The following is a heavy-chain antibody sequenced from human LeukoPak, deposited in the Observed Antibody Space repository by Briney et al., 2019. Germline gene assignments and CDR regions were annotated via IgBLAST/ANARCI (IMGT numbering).Heavy chain of an antibody. CDR3: ARDRGSYYVAVAYTFDY. J-gene: IGHJ4*02. CDR2: ISYDGSNK. V-gene: IGHV3-30-3*01. CDR1: GFTFSSYA. D-gene: IGHD1-26*01. Sequence: PGGSLRLSCAASGFTFSSYAMHWVRQAPGKGLEWVAVISYDGSNKYYADSVKGRFTISRDNSKNTLYPQMNSLRAEDTAVYYCARDRGSYYVAVAYTFDYWGQGTLVTVSS.